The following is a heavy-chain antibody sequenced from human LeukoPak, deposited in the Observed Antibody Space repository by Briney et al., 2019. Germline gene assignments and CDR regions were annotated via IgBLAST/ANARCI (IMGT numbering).Heavy chain of an antibody. J-gene: IGHJ4*02. CDR1: GGTFSSYA. V-gene: IGHV1-69*13. CDR3: ATAYSGYDYKFDY. Sequence: ASVKVSCKASGGTFSSYAISWVRQAPGQGLEWMGGIIPIFGTADYAQKFQGRVTITADESTSTAYMELSSLRSEGTAVYYCATAYSGYDYKFDYWGQGTLVTVSS. CDR2: IIPIFGTA. D-gene: IGHD5-12*01.